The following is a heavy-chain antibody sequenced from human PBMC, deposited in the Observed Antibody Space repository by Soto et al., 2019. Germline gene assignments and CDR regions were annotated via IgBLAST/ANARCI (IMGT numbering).Heavy chain of an antibody. V-gene: IGHV3-33*01. Sequence: GGSLRLSCAASGFTFSSYGMHWVRQAPGKGLEWVAVIWYDGSNKYYADSVKGRFTISRDNSKNTLYLQMNSLRAEDTAVYYCARSWRYYYDSSGYYYDYWGQGTLVTVSS. CDR2: IWYDGSNK. D-gene: IGHD3-22*01. J-gene: IGHJ4*02. CDR1: GFTFSSYG. CDR3: ARSWRYYYDSSGYYYDY.